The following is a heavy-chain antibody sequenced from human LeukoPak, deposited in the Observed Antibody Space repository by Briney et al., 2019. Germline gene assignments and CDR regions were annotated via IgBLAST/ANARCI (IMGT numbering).Heavy chain of an antibody. CDR2: INQDGSEK. D-gene: IGHD3-10*01. J-gene: IGHJ4*02. V-gene: IGHV3-7*02. CDR3: VHGSYIF. CDR1: GFTFTNYW. Sequence: GGSLRLSREVSGFTFTNYWMRWVRQAPGKGLEWVANINQDGSEKNYVDSVEGRFAISRDNAKNSLYLQMNSLRAEDTAVYYCVHGSYIFWGQGTLVTVSS.